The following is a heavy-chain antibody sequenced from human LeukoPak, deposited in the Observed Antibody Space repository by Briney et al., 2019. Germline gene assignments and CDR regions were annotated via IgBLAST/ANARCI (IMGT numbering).Heavy chain of an antibody. CDR1: GFTFSSYA. J-gene: IGHJ3*02. CDR3: AKDQDDYVWGSYRPPRGAFDI. CDR2: ISGSGGST. D-gene: IGHD3-16*02. V-gene: IGHV3-23*01. Sequence: GGSLRLSCAASGFTFSSYAMSWVRQAPGKGLEWVSAISGSGGSTYYADSVKGRFTISRDNSKNTLYLQMNSLRAEDTAVYYCAKDQDDYVWGSYRPPRGAFDIWGQGTMVTVSS.